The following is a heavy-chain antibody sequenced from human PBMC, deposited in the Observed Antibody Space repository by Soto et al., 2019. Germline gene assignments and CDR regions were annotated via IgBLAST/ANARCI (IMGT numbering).Heavy chain of an antibody. CDR2: ISYSGSI. CDR1: GDSVSSYY. D-gene: IGHD2-2*01. Sequence: QVQLQESGPGLVKPSETLSLTCIVSGDSVSSYYWSWIRQPPGKGLEWIGYISYSGSIKHNPSLESRVTMSVDTSKNQFSLKLNSVTAAGTAVYYCASADSTPYYFDYWGQGTLVTVSS. J-gene: IGHJ4*02. V-gene: IGHV4-59*02. CDR3: ASADSTPYYFDY.